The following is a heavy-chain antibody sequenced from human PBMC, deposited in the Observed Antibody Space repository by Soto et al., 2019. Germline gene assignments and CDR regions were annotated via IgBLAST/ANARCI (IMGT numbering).Heavy chain of an antibody. CDR3: VRGTRGGCYFDY. V-gene: IGHV3-74*01. J-gene: IGHJ4*02. CDR1: GFTFSSYW. CDR2: LNSDGSSA. D-gene: IGHD2-15*01. Sequence: EVQLVESGGGLVQPGGSLRLSCAASGFTFSSYWLHWVRQAPGKGLVWLSRLNSDGSSAYYADSVKGRFTISRDNAQNTVYLQMSSLGDEDTAVYYCVRGTRGGCYFDYWGQGTLVTVSS.